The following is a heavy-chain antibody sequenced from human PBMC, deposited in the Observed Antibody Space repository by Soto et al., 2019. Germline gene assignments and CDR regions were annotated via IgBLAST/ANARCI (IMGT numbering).Heavy chain of an antibody. CDR3: ARDPPRRVRGAPRYGMDV. CDR2: IIPILGIA. D-gene: IGHD3-10*01. J-gene: IGHJ6*02. V-gene: IGHV1-69*08. CDR1: GGTFSSYT. Sequence: QVQLVQSGAEVKKPGSSVKVSCKASGGTFSSYTISWVRQAPGQGLEWMGRIIPILGIANYAQKFQGRVTSTADKSTSTADMELSSLRSEDTAVYDCARDPPRRVRGAPRYGMDVWGQGTTVTVSS.